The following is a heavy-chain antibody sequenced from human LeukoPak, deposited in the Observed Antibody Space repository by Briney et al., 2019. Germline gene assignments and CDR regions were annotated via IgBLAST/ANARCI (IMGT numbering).Heavy chain of an antibody. CDR2: INPNSCGT. J-gene: IGHJ5*02. CDR1: GYTFTGYS. V-gene: IGHV1-2*06. CDR3: ARDPITMVRAKGNWFDH. Sequence: ASVKVSCKASGYTFTGYSMHWVRPAPGQGREWMGRINPNSCGTNYAQKFHGRVNMTRETSISTAYMELSRLRTDETAVYYCARDPITMVRAKGNWFDHWGQGTLVTVSS. D-gene: IGHD3-10*01.